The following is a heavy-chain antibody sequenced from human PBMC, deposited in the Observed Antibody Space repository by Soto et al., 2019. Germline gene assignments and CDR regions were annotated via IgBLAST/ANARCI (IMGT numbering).Heavy chain of an antibody. D-gene: IGHD3-9*01. CDR1: GGSFIGYY. CDR2: IDHSGST. V-gene: IGHV4-34*02. J-gene: IGHJ3*02. Sequence: QVQLQQGGAGLLKPSETLSLTCAVSGGSFIGYYWNWIRQPPGKGLEWIGEIDHSGSTSYNPSLKNRVTISVDTFKRQISLKLGSVTAADTAVYYCAGETSDYDILTAPTTFDIWGQGTMVAVSS. CDR3: AGETSDYDILTAPTTFDI.